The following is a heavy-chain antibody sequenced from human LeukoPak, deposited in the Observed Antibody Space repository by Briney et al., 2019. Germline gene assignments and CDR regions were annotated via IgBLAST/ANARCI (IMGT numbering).Heavy chain of an antibody. CDR1: GFTFSDYY. Sequence: GGSLRLSCAASGFTFSDYYMNWLRQAPGKGLEWISYMSSSGSTISYADSVTGRFTVSRDNAKNSLYLQMGSLRAEDTAVYYCARSILPAANAIDYWGQGTLLTVSS. V-gene: IGHV3-11*04. D-gene: IGHD2-2*01. CDR3: ARSILPAANAIDY. J-gene: IGHJ4*02. CDR2: MSSSGSTI.